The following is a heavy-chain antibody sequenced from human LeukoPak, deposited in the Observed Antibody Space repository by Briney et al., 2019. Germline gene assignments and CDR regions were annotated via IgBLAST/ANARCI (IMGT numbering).Heavy chain of an antibody. CDR1: GFTLSSYS. Sequence: PGGSLRLSCAASGFTLSSYSMNWVRQAPGKRLEWVSSISSSSSYIYYADSVKGRFTISRDNAKNSLYLQMNSLRAEDTAVYYCARDLNPEGPYGSGSPDYWGQGTLVTVSS. D-gene: IGHD3-10*01. CDR3: ARDLNPEGPYGSGSPDY. V-gene: IGHV3-21*01. CDR2: ISSSSSYI. J-gene: IGHJ4*02.